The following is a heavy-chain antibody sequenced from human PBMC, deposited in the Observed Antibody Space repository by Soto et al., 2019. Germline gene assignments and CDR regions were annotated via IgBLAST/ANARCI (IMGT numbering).Heavy chain of an antibody. V-gene: IGHV3-33*01. CDR2: ISYDGGNK. CDR1: GFSFSTFG. D-gene: IGHD6-19*01. Sequence: QVQLVESGGGVVQPGRSLRLSCAASGFSFSTFGMHWIRQAPGKGLEWVAVISYDGGNKYYADSAKGRFTISRDTSKNTVFLQMNSLRAEDTAVYYCARDWLTRSFDYWGQGTLVTVSS. J-gene: IGHJ4*02. CDR3: ARDWLTRSFDY.